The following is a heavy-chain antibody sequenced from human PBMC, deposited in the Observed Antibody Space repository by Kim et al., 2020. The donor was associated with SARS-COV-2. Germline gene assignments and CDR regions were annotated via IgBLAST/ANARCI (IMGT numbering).Heavy chain of an antibody. J-gene: IGHJ6*03. V-gene: IGHV1-2*06. D-gene: IGHD6-19*01. Sequence: ASVKVSCKASGYTFTGYYMHWVRQAPGQGLEWMGRINPNSGGTNYAQKFQGRVTMTRDTSISTAYMELSRLRSDDTAVYYCARATWGSGRGGYHMDVWGKGTTVTVSS. CDR3: ARATWGSGRGGYHMDV. CDR2: INPNSGGT. CDR1: GYTFTGYY.